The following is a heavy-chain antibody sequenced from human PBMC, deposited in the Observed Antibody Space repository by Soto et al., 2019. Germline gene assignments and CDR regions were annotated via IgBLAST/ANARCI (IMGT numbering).Heavy chain of an antibody. V-gene: IGHV3-33*01. Sequence: QVQLVESGGGVVQPGRSLRLSCAASGFTFSSYGMHWVRQAPGKGLEWVAVIWYDGSNKYYADSVKGRFTISRDNSKNTLYLQMNSLRAEDTAVYYCARDYCSSTSCYFEYAFDIWGQGTMVTVSS. CDR3: ARDYCSSTSCYFEYAFDI. J-gene: IGHJ3*02. D-gene: IGHD2-2*01. CDR2: IWYDGSNK. CDR1: GFTFSSYG.